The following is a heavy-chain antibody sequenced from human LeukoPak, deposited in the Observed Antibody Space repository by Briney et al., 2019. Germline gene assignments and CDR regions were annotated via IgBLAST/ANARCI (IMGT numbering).Heavy chain of an antibody. Sequence: AGGSLRLSCAASGSTFSSYEMNWVRQAPGKGLEGVSYISSSGSTIYYADSVKGRFTISRDNSKNTLYLQMNSLRAEDTAVYYCAKEFEGGYYDSSGYYYWQTPLDYWGQGTLVTVSS. J-gene: IGHJ4*02. CDR3: AKEFEGGYYDSSGYYYWQTPLDY. V-gene: IGHV3-48*03. D-gene: IGHD3-22*01. CDR2: ISSSGSTI. CDR1: GSTFSSYE.